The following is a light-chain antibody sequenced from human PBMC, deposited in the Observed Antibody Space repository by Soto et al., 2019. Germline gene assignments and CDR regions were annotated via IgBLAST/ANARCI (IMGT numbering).Light chain of an antibody. J-gene: IGKJ3*01. CDR3: QQYGSSPIT. CDR2: GES. CDR1: QSISSSY. V-gene: IGKV3-20*01. Sequence: EIVLTQSPGTLSLSPGERATLSCRASQSISSSYLAWYQQKPGQAPRLLIYGESSRATGIPDRFSGSGSGTDFTLTISRLEPEDFAVYYCQQYGSSPITFGPGTKVDI.